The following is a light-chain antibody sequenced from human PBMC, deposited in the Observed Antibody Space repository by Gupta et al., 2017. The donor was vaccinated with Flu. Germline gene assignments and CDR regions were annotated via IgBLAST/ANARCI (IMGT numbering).Light chain of an antibody. J-gene: IGKJ2*01. Sequence: WRGSQTVFYRNDNKNYLSWDQQRAGQPPKMLMYSACTRATGVPERFVGSGSGTEFTLTITSLQAEDVAVYYCHQCFSSPLTFGQGTKVEIK. CDR3: HQCFSSPLT. V-gene: IGKV4-1*01. CDR2: SAC. CDR1: QTVFYRNDNKNY.